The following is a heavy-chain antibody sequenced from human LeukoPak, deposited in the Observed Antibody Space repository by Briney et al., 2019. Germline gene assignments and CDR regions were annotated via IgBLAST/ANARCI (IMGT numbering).Heavy chain of an antibody. CDR1: GYTFTNFG. V-gene: IGHV1-18*01. Sequence: ASVKVSCKASGYTFTNFGISWVRQAPGQGLEWMGRISAYDATTTYAQKFQGRVTMTTDTSTSTAYMEVRTLGSDDTAVFYRARDSGGAPDYWGQGTLVTVSS. CDR2: ISAYDATT. D-gene: IGHD1-26*01. J-gene: IGHJ4*02. CDR3: ARDSGGAPDY.